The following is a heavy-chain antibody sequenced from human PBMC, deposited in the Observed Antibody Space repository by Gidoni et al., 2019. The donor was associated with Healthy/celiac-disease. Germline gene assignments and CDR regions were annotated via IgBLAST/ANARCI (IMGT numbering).Heavy chain of an antibody. CDR2: IRGSGGST. D-gene: IGHD3-22*01. J-gene: IGHJ4*02. V-gene: IGHV3-23*01. CDR3: AKVQGLYYYDSSGYVYYFDY. Sequence: EVQLLESGGGLVQPGGSLRLSCAASGFTFSSSAMSWVRRAPGKGLGWGSAIRGSGGSTYYADSGEGRYTISRDNSKNTLYLQMNSLRAEDTAVYYCAKVQGLYYYDSSGYVYYFDYWGQGTLVTVSS. CDR1: GFTFSSSA.